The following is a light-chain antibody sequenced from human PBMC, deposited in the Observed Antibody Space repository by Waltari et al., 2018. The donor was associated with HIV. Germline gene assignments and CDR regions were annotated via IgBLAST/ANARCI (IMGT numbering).Light chain of an antibody. CDR1: TSNIGADYD. V-gene: IGLV1-40*01. J-gene: IGLJ2*01. CDR3: QSHDDFVGSRE. CDR2: ACN. Sequence: QSALTQPPSVSGAPGQTVTLSCTGTTSNIGADYDVHWYQQFPGGAPRLLIPACNSRPSRVPHRFSVSSSGNSASRTITGLQADDEAEYYCQSHDDFVGSREFGGG.